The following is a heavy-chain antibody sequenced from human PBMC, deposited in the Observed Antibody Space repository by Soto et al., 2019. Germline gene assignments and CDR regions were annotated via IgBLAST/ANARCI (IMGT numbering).Heavy chain of an antibody. D-gene: IGHD2-21*02. Sequence: EVQLLESGGGLVQPGGSLRLSCAASGFTFSSYAMSWVRQAPGKGLEWVSAISGSGGSTYYADSVKGRFTISRDNSKNTLYLQMNSLRADDTAVYYCAKGGHILVATALGYFQHWGQGTLVTVSS. CDR3: AKGGHILVATALGYFQH. CDR2: ISGSGGST. V-gene: IGHV3-23*01. J-gene: IGHJ1*01. CDR1: GFTFSSYA.